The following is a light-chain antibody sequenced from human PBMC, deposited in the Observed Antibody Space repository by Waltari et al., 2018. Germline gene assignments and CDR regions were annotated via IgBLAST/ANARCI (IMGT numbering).Light chain of an antibody. V-gene: IGKV1-33*01. J-gene: IGKJ4*01. CDR3: QQYDNHTPS. CDR1: QDISPY. CDR2: DAS. Sequence: DIQMTQSPSSLSASLGDSVTITCQASQDISPYLNWYQHKPGRAPRLLIYDASNLQTGVSSRFRGSGSGTDFTFTITSLQPEDIASYYCQQYDNHTPSFGGGTKIDIK.